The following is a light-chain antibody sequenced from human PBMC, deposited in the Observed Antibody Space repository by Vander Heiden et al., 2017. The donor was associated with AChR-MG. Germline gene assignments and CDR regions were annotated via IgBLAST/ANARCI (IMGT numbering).Light chain of an antibody. CDR2: DAS. CDR1: QSVSNN. J-gene: IGKJ4*01. CDR3: HQRRNWPLT. V-gene: IGKV3-11*01. Sequence: ETVMTPSPVTLSVSPGEGATLSCRASQSVSNNLAWYQQKPGQAPRLLIYDASNRATGIPARFSGSGSGTDFTLTISYVEPEDFAVYYCHQRRNWPLTFGGGTKVEI.